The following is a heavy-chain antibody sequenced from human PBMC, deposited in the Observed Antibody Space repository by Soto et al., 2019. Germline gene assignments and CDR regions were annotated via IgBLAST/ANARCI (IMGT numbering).Heavy chain of an antibody. Sequence: ASVKVSCKASGGTFSSYTISWVRQAPGQGLEWMGRIIPILGIANYAQKFQGRVTITADKSTSTAYMELSSLRSEDTAVYYCARDVDSGHFDYWGQGTLVTSPQ. CDR2: IIPILGIA. V-gene: IGHV1-69*04. D-gene: IGHD3-22*01. CDR1: GGTFSSYT. J-gene: IGHJ4*02. CDR3: ARDVDSGHFDY.